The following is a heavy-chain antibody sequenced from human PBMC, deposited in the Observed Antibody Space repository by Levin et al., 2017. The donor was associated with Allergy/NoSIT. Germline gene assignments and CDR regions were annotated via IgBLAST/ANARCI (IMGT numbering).Heavy chain of an antibody. CDR2: LSYDGGDK. D-gene: IGHD6-13*01. J-gene: IGHJ4*02. CDR3: AKDWGVAAADYYFDY. Sequence: GGSLRLSCAASGFTFSRYGMHWVRQAPGKGLEWVAVLSYDGGDKYYVDSVKGRFTISRDNSKNTLFLQMNSLRAEDTAVYYCAKDWGVAAADYYFDYWGQGTLVTVSS. CDR1: GFTFSRYG. V-gene: IGHV3-30*18.